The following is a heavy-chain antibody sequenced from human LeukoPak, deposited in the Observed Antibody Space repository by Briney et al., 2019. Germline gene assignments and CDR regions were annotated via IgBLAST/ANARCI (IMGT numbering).Heavy chain of an antibody. J-gene: IGHJ6*03. V-gene: IGHV1-18*01. Sequence: ASVTVSCKASGYTFTNYGISWVRRAPGLGLEWMGWISTFKGKTNYAQRLQGRVTMTTDTSTSTVYMELRSLTSDDTAVYYCAREGGDYVAGGFYYMDVWGKGTTVIVSS. D-gene: IGHD4-17*01. CDR3: AREGGDYVAGGFYYMDV. CDR1: GYTFTNYG. CDR2: ISTFKGKT.